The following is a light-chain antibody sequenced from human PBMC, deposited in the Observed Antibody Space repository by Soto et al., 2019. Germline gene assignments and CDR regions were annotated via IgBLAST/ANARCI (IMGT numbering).Light chain of an antibody. CDR3: CTYTSISTLVV. CDR2: DVS. V-gene: IGLV2-14*01. Sequence: QSALTQPASVSGSPGQSITISCTGTSSDVGAYNYVSWYQQHPGKAPKLMIYDVSNRPSGVSNRFSCSKSCNTASLTISGRHAADDADYYCCTYTSISTLVVFGGGTKLTVL. CDR1: SSDVGAYNY. J-gene: IGLJ2*01.